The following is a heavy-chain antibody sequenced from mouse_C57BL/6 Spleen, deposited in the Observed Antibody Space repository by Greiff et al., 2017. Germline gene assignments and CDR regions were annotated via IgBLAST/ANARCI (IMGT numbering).Heavy chain of an antibody. CDR1: GYTFTDYY. Sequence: EVQLQQSGPVLVKPGASVKMSCKASGYTFTDYYMNWVKQSHGKSLEWIGVLNPYNGGTSYNQKFKGKATLTVDKSSSTAYMALNSLTSEDSAVYYCARTYYSYAMDYWGQGTSVTVSS. V-gene: IGHV1-19*01. CDR3: ARTYYSYAMDY. J-gene: IGHJ4*01. CDR2: LNPYNGGT. D-gene: IGHD1-1*01.